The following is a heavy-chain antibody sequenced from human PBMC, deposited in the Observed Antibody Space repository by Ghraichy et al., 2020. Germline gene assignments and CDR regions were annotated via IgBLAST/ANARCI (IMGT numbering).Heavy chain of an antibody. CDR2: INPSGGST. CDR3: ARARARTGNDDSWTLGN. Sequence: ASVKVSCKASGYTLTSYYMHWVRQAPGQGLEWMGMINPSGGSTTYAQKFQGRVTMTRDTSTSTVYMELSSLRSEDTAVYYCARARARTGNDDSWTLGNWGQGTLVTVSS. CDR1: GYTLTSYY. J-gene: IGHJ4*02. V-gene: IGHV1-46*01. D-gene: IGHD3-22*01.